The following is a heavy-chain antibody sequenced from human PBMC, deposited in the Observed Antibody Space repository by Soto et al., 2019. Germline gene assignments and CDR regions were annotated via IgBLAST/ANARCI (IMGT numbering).Heavy chain of an antibody. Sequence: GLLRLSCAASGFTFSIYSMSWVRQAPGKGLEWVSGFRTGGDDGTTYYADSVKGRFAISRDNSKNTLFLQMNSLRAEDTAIYYCAKKVNSGPGSQYFDYWGQGTLVTVSS. D-gene: IGHD3-10*01. V-gene: IGHV3-23*01. J-gene: IGHJ4*02. CDR1: GFTFSIYS. CDR2: FRTGGDDGTT. CDR3: AKKVNSGPGSQYFDY.